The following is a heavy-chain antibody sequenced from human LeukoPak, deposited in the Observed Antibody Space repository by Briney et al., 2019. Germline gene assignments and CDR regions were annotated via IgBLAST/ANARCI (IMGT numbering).Heavy chain of an antibody. CDR2: IYYSGST. CDR1: GGSISSHY. D-gene: IGHD6-13*01. CDR3: PGHIAAAGGDNWFDP. J-gene: IGHJ5*02. V-gene: IGHV4-59*11. Sequence: SETLSLTCTVSGGSISSHYWSWIRQPPGKGLEWIGYIYYSGSTNYNPSLKSRVTISVDTSKNQFSLKLSSVTAADTAVYYCPGHIAAAGGDNWFDPWGQGTLVTVSS.